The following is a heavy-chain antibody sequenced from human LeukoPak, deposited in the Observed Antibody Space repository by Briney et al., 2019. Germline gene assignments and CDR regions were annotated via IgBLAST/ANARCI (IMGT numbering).Heavy chain of an antibody. V-gene: IGHV3-30*18. CDR3: AKDLGSYGFDY. D-gene: IGHD5-18*01. Sequence: GGSLRLSCAASGFTFSSYGMHWVRQAPGKGLEWVVVISYDGSNKYYADSVKGRFTISRDNSKNTLYLQMNSLRAEDTAVYYCAKDLGSYGFDYWGQGTLVTVSS. CDR2: ISYDGSNK. J-gene: IGHJ4*02. CDR1: GFTFSSYG.